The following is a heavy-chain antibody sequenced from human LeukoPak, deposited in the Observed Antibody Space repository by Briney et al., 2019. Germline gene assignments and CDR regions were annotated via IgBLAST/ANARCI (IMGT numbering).Heavy chain of an antibody. CDR1: GFTFSSYG. Sequence: GGSLRFSCAASGFTFSSYGMHWVRQAPGKGLEGVAVISYDDTNKYYVDSVKGRFTISRDNSKNTLYLQMNSLRAEDTAVYYCARDISSGYYYYYYMDVWGKGTTVTISS. CDR2: ISYDDTNK. CDR3: ARDISSGYYYYYYMDV. D-gene: IGHD3-22*01. V-gene: IGHV3-30*19. J-gene: IGHJ6*03.